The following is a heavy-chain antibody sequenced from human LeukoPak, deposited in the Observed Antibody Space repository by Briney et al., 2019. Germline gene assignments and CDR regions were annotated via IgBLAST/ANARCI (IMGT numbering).Heavy chain of an antibody. CDR2: SYYSGSN. V-gene: IGHV4-39*01. CDR3: ATSIVGATTPAQKGPSLFDY. CDR1: GGSISSSSYY. D-gene: IGHD1-26*01. Sequence: SETLSLTCTVSGGSISSSSYYWGWIRQPPGRGLVWIGSSYYSGSNYYNPSLKSRVTISVDTSKNQFSLQLSSVTAADTAVYYCATSIVGATTPAQKGPSLFDYWGQGTLVTVSS. J-gene: IGHJ4*02.